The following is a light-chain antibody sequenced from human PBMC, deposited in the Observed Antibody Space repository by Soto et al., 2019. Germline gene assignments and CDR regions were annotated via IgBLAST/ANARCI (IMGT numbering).Light chain of an antibody. CDR3: QQYYSTPRT. J-gene: IGKJ2*01. CDR1: QSVLYSSNNKNY. CDR2: WAS. Sequence: DIVMTQAPDSLAVSLGERATINCKSSQSVLYSSNNKNYLAWYQQKPGQPPKLLIYWASTRESGVPDRFSGSGSGKDFTLTISSLQADDVEVYYCQQYYSTPRTFGQGTKLEIK. V-gene: IGKV4-1*01.